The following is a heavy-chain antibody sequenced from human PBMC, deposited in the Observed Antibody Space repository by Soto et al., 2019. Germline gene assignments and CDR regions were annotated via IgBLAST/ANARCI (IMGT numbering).Heavy chain of an antibody. CDR2: INPSGGST. Sequence: ASVKVSCKASGYTFTSYYMHWVRQAPGQGLEWTGIINPSGGSTSYAQKFQGRVTMTRDTSTSTVYMELSSLRSEGTAVYYCARVSPLVVVANDAFDIWGQGTMVTVSS. CDR1: GYTFTSYY. D-gene: IGHD2-15*01. V-gene: IGHV1-46*03. CDR3: ARVSPLVVVANDAFDI. J-gene: IGHJ3*02.